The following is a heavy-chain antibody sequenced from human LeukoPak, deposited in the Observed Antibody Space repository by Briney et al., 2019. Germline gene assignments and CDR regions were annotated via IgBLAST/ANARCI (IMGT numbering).Heavy chain of an antibody. J-gene: IGHJ4*02. CDR2: IIPIFGTA. V-gene: IGHV1-69*13. CDR1: GGTSSSYA. CDR3: ATRYCSGGSCYFLSLDY. Sequence: GASVKVSCKASGGTSSSYAISWVRQAPGQGLEWMGGIIPIFGTANYAQKFQGRVTITADESTSTAYMELSSLRSEDTAVYYCATRYCSGGSCYFLSLDYWGQGTLVTVSS. D-gene: IGHD2-15*01.